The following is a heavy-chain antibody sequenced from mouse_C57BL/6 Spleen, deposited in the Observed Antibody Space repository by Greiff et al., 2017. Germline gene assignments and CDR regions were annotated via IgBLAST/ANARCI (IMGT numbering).Heavy chain of an antibody. CDR1: GFNIKNTY. J-gene: IGHJ1*03. D-gene: IGHD1-1*01. V-gene: IGHV14-3*01. CDR3: ARDYYGSSYGGEYFEG. Sequence: EVQLQQSVAELVRPGASVKLSCTASGFNIKNTYMPWVKQRPEQGLEWIGRIDPANGNTKYAPKFQGKATITADTSSNTAYLQLSSLTSEDTAIYYCARDYYGSSYGGEYFEGWGTGTTVTVSS. CDR2: IDPANGNT.